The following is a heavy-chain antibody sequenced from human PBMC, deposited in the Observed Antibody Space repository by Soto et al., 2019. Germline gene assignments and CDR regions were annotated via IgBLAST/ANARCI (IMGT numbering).Heavy chain of an antibody. J-gene: IGHJ6*02. CDR3: AREKGYCSSTSCYRPNFYYYYGMDV. V-gene: IGHV1-18*01. Sequence: QVQLVQSGAEVKKPGASVKVSCKASGYTFTSYGISWVRQAPGQGLEWIVWISADNGNTNYAQKLQGRVPMTTDTSTSTAYMELRSLRSDDTAVYYCAREKGYCSSTSCYRPNFYYYYGMDVWGQGTTVTVSS. CDR1: GYTFTSYG. CDR2: ISADNGNT. D-gene: IGHD2-2*02.